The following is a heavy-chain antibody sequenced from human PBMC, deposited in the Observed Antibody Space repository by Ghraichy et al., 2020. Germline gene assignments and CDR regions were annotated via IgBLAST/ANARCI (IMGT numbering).Heavy chain of an antibody. D-gene: IGHD6-19*01. CDR2: ISSSSSTI. J-gene: IGHJ4*02. Sequence: GGSLRLSCAASGFTFSSYSMNWVRQAPGKGLEWVSYISSSSSTIYYADSVKGRFTISRDNGKNSLYLQMNSLRDEDTAVYYCASGPAVAGKGDYYFDYWGQGTLVTVSS. CDR3: ASGPAVAGKGDYYFDY. V-gene: IGHV3-48*02. CDR1: GFTFSSYS.